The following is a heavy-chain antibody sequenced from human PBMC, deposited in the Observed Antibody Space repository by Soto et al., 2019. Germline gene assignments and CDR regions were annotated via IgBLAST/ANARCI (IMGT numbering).Heavy chain of an antibody. CDR2: MNPNSGNT. J-gene: IGHJ5*02. V-gene: IGHV1-8*01. CDR3: ARDFWSGYYRSFDP. D-gene: IGHD3-3*01. CDR1: GYSFTSYD. Sequence: SVKGSCKASGYSFTSYDINWLRQTNGQGLEWMGWMNPNSGNTGYAQKFQGRVTMTRNTSIRTAYMELSSLRSEDTVVYFCARDFWSGYYRSFDPWGKGTLVTVS.